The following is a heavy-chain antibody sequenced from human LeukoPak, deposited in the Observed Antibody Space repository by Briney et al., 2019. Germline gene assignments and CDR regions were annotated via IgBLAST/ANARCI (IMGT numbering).Heavy chain of an antibody. CDR3: ARDPEGGYYYDSSGYPAGY. D-gene: IGHD3-22*01. CDR2: ISSSSSYI. CDR1: GFTFSEFV. V-gene: IGHV3-21*01. Sequence: GGSLRLSCTTSGFTFSEFVMSWVRQAPGKGLEWVSSISSSSSYIYYADSVKGRFTISRDNAKNSLYLQMNSLRAEDTAVYYCARDPEGGYYYDSSGYPAGYWGQGTLVTVSS. J-gene: IGHJ4*02.